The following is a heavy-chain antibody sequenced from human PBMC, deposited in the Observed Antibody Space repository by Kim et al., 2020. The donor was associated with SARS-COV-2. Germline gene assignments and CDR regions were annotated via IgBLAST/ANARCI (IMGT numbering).Heavy chain of an antibody. D-gene: IGHD6-13*01. CDR3: AKDFDIAAAGDPRVY. CDR2: ISGSGGST. CDR1: GFTFSSYA. Sequence: GGSLRLSCAASGFTFSSYAMSWVRQAPGKGLEWVSAISGSGGSTYYADSVKGRFTISRDNSKNTLYLQMNSLRSEDTAVYYCAKDFDIAAAGDPRVYWGQGTLVTVSS. J-gene: IGHJ4*02. V-gene: IGHV3-23*01.